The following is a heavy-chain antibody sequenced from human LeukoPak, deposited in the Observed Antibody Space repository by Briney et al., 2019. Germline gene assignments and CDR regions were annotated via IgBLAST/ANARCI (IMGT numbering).Heavy chain of an antibody. V-gene: IGHV4-4*07. CDR1: GGSISSYY. D-gene: IGHD3-22*01. CDR3: ARAGDSSGYEYYFDY. Sequence: SETLSLTCTVSGGSISSYYWSWIRQPAGKGLEWIGRIYTSGSTNYNPSLKSRVTMSVDTSKNQFSLKLSSVTAADTAVYYCARAGDSSGYEYYFDYWGQGTLVTVSS. J-gene: IGHJ4*02. CDR2: IYTSGST.